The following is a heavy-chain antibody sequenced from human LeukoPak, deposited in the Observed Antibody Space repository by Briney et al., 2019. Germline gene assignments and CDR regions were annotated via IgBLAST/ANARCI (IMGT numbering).Heavy chain of an antibody. D-gene: IGHD4-23*01. J-gene: IGHJ4*02. CDR2: FYYSGST. CDR1: GGSISSSSYY. V-gene: IGHV4-39*01. Sequence: SETLSLTCTVSGGSISSSSYYWGWIPQPPGEGLVYIGSFYYSGSTYYNPSLKSRVTISVDTSKNQFSLTLSSVTAADTAVYYCARQDYGGNIDYWGQGTLVTVSS. CDR3: ARQDYGGNIDY.